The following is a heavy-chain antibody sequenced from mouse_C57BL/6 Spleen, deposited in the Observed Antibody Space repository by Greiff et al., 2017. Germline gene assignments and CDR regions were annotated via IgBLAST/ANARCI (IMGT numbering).Heavy chain of an antibody. J-gene: IGHJ2*01. Sequence: QVQLKESGAELVKPGASVKISCKASGYAFSSYWMNWVKQRPGKGLEWIGQIYPGDGDTNYNGKFKGKATLTADKSSSTAYMQLSSLTSEDSAVYFCARFLYYSDFDYGGKGTTLTVSS. CDR3: ARFLYYSDFDY. V-gene: IGHV1-80*01. CDR1: GYAFSSYW. D-gene: IGHD2-12*01. CDR2: IYPGDGDT.